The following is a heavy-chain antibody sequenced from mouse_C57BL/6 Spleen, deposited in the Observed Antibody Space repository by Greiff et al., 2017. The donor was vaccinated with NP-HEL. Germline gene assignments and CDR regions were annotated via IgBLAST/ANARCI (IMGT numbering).Heavy chain of an antibody. CDR3: ARGTTGGIYAMDY. V-gene: IGHV1-61*01. D-gene: IGHD1-1*01. CDR2: IYPSDSET. J-gene: IGHJ4*01. Sequence: VQLQQPGAELVRPGSSVKLSCKASGYTFTSYWMDWVKQRPGQGLEWIGNIYPSDSETHYNQKFKDKATLTVDKSSSTAYMQLSSLTSEDSAVYYCARGTTGGIYAMDYWGQGTSVTVSS. CDR1: GYTFTSYW.